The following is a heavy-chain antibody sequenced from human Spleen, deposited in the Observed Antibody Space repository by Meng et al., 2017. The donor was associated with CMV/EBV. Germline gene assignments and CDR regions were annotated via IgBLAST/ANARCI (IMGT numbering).Heavy chain of an antibody. V-gene: IGHV3-21*01. Sequence: GESLKISCAASGFTFSTYSMNWVRQVPGRGLEWVSSLSSGSSYIYYADSVKGRFTISRDNAKNSLYLQMNSLRAEDTAVYYCARGRSWFDPWGQGTLVTVSS. CDR2: LSSGSSYI. J-gene: IGHJ5*02. CDR3: ARGRSWFDP. CDR1: GFTFSTYS.